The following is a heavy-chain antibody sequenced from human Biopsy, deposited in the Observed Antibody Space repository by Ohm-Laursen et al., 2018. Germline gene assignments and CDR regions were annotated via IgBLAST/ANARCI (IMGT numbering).Heavy chain of an antibody. CDR1: GSIFCYCG. V-gene: IGHV3-30*18. CDR2: ISSDGSNK. J-gene: IGHJ6*02. D-gene: IGHD2-15*01. CDR3: AKDGVAVGAGGDPYYYGMDV. Sequence: SLRLSCAASGSIFCYCGMHWVRQAPGKGLEWVAVISSDGSNKYYADSVKGRFTISRDNSKDTLYLQLNSLRAEDTAVYYCAKDGVAVGAGGDPYYYGMDVWGQGTTVTVSS.